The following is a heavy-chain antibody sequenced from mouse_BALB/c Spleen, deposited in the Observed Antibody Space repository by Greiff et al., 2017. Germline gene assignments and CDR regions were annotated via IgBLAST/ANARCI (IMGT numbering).Heavy chain of an antibody. D-gene: IGHD1-1*01. Sequence: EVQLVESGPGLVKPSQSLSLTCSVTGYSITSGYYWNWIRQFPGNKLEWMGYISYDGSNNYNPSLKNRISITRDTSKNQFFLKLNSVTTEDTATYYCARRTGYFDVWGAGTTVTVSS. CDR2: ISYDGSN. CDR3: ARRTGYFDV. V-gene: IGHV3-6*02. J-gene: IGHJ1*01. CDR1: GYSITSGYY.